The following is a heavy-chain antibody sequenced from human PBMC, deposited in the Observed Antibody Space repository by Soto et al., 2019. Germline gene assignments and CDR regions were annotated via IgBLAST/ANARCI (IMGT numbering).Heavy chain of an antibody. J-gene: IGHJ4*02. V-gene: IGHV3-33*01. CDR2: IWYDGSNK. D-gene: IGHD6-13*01. CDR1: GFTFSSYV. Sequence: QVQLVESGGGVVQPGRSLRLSCAASGFTFSSYVMHWVRQAPGKGLEWVAVIWYDGSNKYYADSVKGRFTISRDNSKNTLYLQMNSLRAEDTAVYYCATIAAPGTGFSDYWGQGTLVTVSP. CDR3: ATIAAPGTGFSDY.